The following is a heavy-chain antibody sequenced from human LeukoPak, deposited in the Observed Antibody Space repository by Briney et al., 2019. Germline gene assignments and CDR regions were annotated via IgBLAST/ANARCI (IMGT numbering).Heavy chain of an antibody. CDR1: ADQLNSVGHY. CDR3: ARGGNRFGGFYFDY. CDR2: IQHSGIS. D-gene: IGHD3-10*01. Sequence: SQTLSHICTVSADQLNSVGHYWAWIRQFPRKGLESIGCIQHSGISRHHPTLKDRVAISVDTSRKQFALKLSSVTAADTAMYYCARGGNRFGGFYFDYWGQGIQVIVSS. J-gene: IGHJ4*02. V-gene: IGHV4-31*03.